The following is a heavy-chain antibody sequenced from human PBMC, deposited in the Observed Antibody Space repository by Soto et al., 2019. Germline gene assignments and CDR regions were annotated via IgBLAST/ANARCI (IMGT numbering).Heavy chain of an antibody. CDR3: ARGAYCSGGSCAWFDP. J-gene: IGHJ5*02. V-gene: IGHV4-59*08. CDR2: IYYSGST. Sequence: SETLSLTCTVSGGSISAYYWSWIRQPPGKGLEWIGYIYYSGSTNYNPSPESRVTISVDTSKNQFSLKLSSVTASDTAVYYCARGAYCSGGSCAWFDPWGQGTLVTVSS. CDR1: GGSISAYY. D-gene: IGHD2-15*01.